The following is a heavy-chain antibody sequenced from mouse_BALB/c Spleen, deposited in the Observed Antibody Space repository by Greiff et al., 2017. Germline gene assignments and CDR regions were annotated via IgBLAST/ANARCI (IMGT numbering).Heavy chain of an antibody. V-gene: IGHV6-6*02. D-gene: IGHD2-14*01. CDR1: GFTFSNYW. CDR2: IRLKSNNYAT. CDR3: TRREVRRGYYAMDY. J-gene: IGHJ4*01. Sequence: EVKLMESGGGLVQPGGSMKLSCVASGFTFSNYWMNWVRQSPEKGLEWVAEIRLKSNNYATHYAESVKGRFTISRDDSKSSVYLQMNNLRAEDTGIYYCTRREVRRGYYAMDYWGQGTSVTVSS.